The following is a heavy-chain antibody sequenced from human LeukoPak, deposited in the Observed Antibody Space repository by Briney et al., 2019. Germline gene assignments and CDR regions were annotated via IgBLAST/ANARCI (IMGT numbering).Heavy chain of an antibody. CDR3: ARGRTRKITYYDILTGYDH. D-gene: IGHD3-9*01. V-gene: IGHV4-38-2*02. Sequence: SETLSLTCTVSGYSISSAYYWGWIRQPPGKGLEWIGEIYHSGSTNYNPSLKSRVTISVDKFKNQFSLKLSSVTAADTAVYYCARGRTRKITYYDILTGYDHWGQGTLVTVSS. J-gene: IGHJ4*02. CDR2: IYHSGST. CDR1: GYSISSAYY.